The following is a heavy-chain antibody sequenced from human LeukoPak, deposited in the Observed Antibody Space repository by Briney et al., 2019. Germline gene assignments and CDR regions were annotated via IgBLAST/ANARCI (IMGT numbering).Heavy chain of an antibody. D-gene: IGHD1-26*01. CDR3: AREVVGATTGRWFDP. Sequence: PGGSLRLSCAASGFTFSSYGIHWVRQAPGKGLEWVAFIRYDGSNKYYADSVKGRFTISRDNSKNTLYLQMNSLRAEDTAVYYCAREVVGATTGRWFDPWGQGTLVTVSS. CDR1: GFTFSSYG. J-gene: IGHJ5*02. CDR2: IRYDGSNK. V-gene: IGHV3-30*02.